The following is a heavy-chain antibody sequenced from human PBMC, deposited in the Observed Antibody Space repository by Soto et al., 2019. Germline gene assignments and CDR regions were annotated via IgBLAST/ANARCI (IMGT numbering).Heavy chain of an antibody. J-gene: IGHJ5*02. CDR2: ISLKSGST. CDR3: ARSSGIYSKWFDP. Sequence: QVRLVQSGAEARRPGASVKVSCKASGDSFTGYYIHWVRQAPGQGLEWMGWISLKSGSTNFAEKFRGWATVTRDTSTSTAYLELSSLTSNDTAVYYFARSSGIYSKWFDPWGQGTLVTVFS. D-gene: IGHD3-10*01. V-gene: IGHV1-2*04. CDR1: GDSFTGYY.